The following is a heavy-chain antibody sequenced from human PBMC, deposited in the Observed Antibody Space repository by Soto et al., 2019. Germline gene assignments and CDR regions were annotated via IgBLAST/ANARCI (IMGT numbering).Heavy chain of an antibody. CDR1: GYTFTTSW. CDR3: ARDSRFDS. Sequence: GESLKISCKGSGYTFTTSWIGWVRQMPGKGLEWMGIIYPADSYTKYSPSFQGRVNFSVDKSVSTAFMQWSSLKASDTAMYYCARDSRFDSWGQGTPVTVSS. CDR2: IYPADSYT. D-gene: IGHD2-21*01. J-gene: IGHJ4*02. V-gene: IGHV5-51*01.